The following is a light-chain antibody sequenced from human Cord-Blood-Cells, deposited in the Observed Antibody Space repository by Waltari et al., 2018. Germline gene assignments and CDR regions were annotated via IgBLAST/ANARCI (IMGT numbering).Light chain of an antibody. CDR1: SSGVGGYNY. V-gene: IGLV2-11*01. J-gene: IGLJ2*01. CDR2: DVS. Sequence: QSALTQPRSVSWSPGQSVTISCTGTSSGVGGYNYVSWYQQRPGKAPKLMIYDVSKRPSGVPDRFSGSKSGNTASLTISGLQAEDEADYYCCSYAGSYTFHVVFGGGTKLTVL. CDR3: CSYAGSYTFHVV.